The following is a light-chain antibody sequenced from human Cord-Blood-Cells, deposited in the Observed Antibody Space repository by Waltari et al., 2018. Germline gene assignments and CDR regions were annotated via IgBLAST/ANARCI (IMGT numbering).Light chain of an antibody. CDR1: SSDAGGYNY. V-gene: IGLV2-14*01. J-gene: IGLJ3*02. CDR3: SSYTRSSTRV. CDR2: DVS. Sequence: QSALTQPASVSGSPGQSITISCTGTSSDAGGYNYVSWYQQHPGKAPKLMIYDVSKRPSGVSNRFSGSKSGNTASLTISGLQAEDEADYYCSSYTRSSTRVFGGGTKLTVL.